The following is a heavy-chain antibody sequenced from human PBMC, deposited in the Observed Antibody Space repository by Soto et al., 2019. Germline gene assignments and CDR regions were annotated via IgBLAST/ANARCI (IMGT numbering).Heavy chain of an antibody. J-gene: IGHJ5*02. CDR1: GGTFSSYA. CDR3: ARVHGGNSVGLLGWFDP. D-gene: IGHD2-21*02. CDR2: IIPIFGTA. V-gene: IGHV1-69*01. Sequence: QEQLVQSGAGVKKPGSSVKVSCKASGGTFSSYAISWVRQAPGQGLEWMGGIIPIFGTANYAQKFQGRVTITADESTSTAYMELSSLRSEDTAVYYCARVHGGNSVGLLGWFDPWGQGTLVTVSS.